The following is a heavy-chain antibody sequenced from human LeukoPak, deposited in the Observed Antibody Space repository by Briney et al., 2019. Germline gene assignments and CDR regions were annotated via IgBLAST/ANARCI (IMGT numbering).Heavy chain of an antibody. CDR1: GGSISSRHYY. J-gene: IGHJ4*02. CDR3: AKDGRFGELTLTY. V-gene: IGHV4-39*07. Sequence: SETLSLTCTVSGGSISSRHYYWGWIRQPPGKGLEWIGSIYSGGTTSYSPSLESRVTISVDTSENQFSLKLSSVTAADTAVYYCAKDGRFGELTLTYWGQGTLVTVSS. CDR2: IYSGGTT. D-gene: IGHD3-10*01.